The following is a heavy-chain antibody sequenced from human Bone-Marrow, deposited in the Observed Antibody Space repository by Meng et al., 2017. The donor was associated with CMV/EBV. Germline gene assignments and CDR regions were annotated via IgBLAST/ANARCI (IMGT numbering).Heavy chain of an antibody. CDR2: IIPIFGTA. D-gene: IGHD6-19*01. J-gene: IGHJ6*02. CDR1: GGTFSSYA. Sequence: SVKVSCKASGGTFSSYAISWVRQAPGQGLEWMGGIIPIFGTANYAQKFQGRVTITTDESTSTAYMELGSLRSEDTAVYYCARTGRSGWSDYYYGMDVWGQGTTVTVSS. V-gene: IGHV1-69*05. CDR3: ARTGRSGWSDYYYGMDV.